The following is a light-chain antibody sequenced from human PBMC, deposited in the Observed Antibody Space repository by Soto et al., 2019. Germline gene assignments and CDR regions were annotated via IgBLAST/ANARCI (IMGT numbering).Light chain of an antibody. J-gene: IGKJ1*01. CDR3: QQLNSYPPWT. V-gene: IGKV1-9*01. CDR1: QGISSY. Sequence: DIQLTQSPSFLSASVGDRVTITCRASQGISSYLAWYQQKPGKAPKLLIYAASTLQSGVPSRFSGRGSGTEFTLKISSVQPEDFATYYCQQLNSYPPWTFGQGTKGEIK. CDR2: AAS.